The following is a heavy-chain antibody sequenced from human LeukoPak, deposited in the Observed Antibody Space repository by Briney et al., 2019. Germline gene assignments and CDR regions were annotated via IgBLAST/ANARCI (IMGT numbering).Heavy chain of an antibody. Sequence: ASVKVSCKASGYTFTSYDINWVRQATGQGLEWMGWMNPNSGNTGYAQKFQGRVTITRNTPISTAYMELSSLRSEDTAVYYCARVTMVRGVTDAYYYYYMDVWGKGTTVTISS. J-gene: IGHJ6*03. CDR3: ARVTMVRGVTDAYYYYYMDV. CDR2: MNPNSGNT. V-gene: IGHV1-8*03. D-gene: IGHD3-10*01. CDR1: GYTFTSYD.